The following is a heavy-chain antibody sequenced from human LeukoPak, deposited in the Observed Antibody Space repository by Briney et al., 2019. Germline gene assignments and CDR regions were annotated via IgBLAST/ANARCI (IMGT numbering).Heavy chain of an antibody. CDR2: IYYSGST. V-gene: IGHV4-59*01. CDR3: ARTDGGAAAGPIDY. J-gene: IGHJ4*02. CDR1: GGSISSYY. Sequence: SETLSLTCTVSGGSISSYYWSWIRQPPGKGLEWIGYIYYSGSTNYNPSLKSRVTISVDTSKNQFSLKLSSVTAADTAVYYCARTDGGAAAGPIDYWGQGTLVTVSS. D-gene: IGHD6-13*01.